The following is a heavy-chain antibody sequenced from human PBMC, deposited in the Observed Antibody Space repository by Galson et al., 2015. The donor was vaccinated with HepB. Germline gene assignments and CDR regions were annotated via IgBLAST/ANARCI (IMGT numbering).Heavy chain of an antibody. Sequence: SLRLSCAASGFTFGEYAMSWFRQAPGKGLEWVGFIRNRAYGGTKEYAASVNGRFTISRDHSKTIVYLQMNSLRTDDTGTYYCARNPRVLMWFGEDYVMDVWGQGTTVTVSS. CDR2: IRNRAYGGTK. CDR1: GFTFGEYA. CDR3: ARNPRVLMWFGEDYVMDV. J-gene: IGHJ6*02. V-gene: IGHV3-49*03. D-gene: IGHD3-10*01.